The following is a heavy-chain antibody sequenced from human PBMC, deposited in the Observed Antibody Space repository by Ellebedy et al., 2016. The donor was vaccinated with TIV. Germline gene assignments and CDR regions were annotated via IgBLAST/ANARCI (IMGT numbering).Heavy chain of an antibody. V-gene: IGHV1-58*01. CDR3: EADWGDDYGDYGRFDY. CDR1: GFTFTSSA. D-gene: IGHD4-17*01. J-gene: IGHJ4*02. Sequence: SVKVSXKASGFTFTSSAVQWVRQARGQRLEWIGWIVVGSGNTNYAQKFQERVTITRDMSTSTAYMELSSLRSEDTAVYYCEADWGDDYGDYGRFDYWGQGTLVTVSS. CDR2: IVVGSGNT.